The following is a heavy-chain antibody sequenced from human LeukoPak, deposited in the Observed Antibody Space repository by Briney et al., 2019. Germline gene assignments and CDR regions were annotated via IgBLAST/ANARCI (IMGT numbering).Heavy chain of an antibody. Sequence: GGSLRLSCAASGFTFSSYGMHWVRQAPGKGLERVAVIIYDGSNKYYADSLKGRFTVSRDNSKNTLYLQMNSLRAEDTAVYYCAKVGGSGSYQNTPFDYWGQGTLVTVSS. J-gene: IGHJ4*02. D-gene: IGHD3-10*01. CDR3: AKVGGSGSYQNTPFDY. CDR1: GFTFSSYG. V-gene: IGHV3-30*18. CDR2: IIYDGSNK.